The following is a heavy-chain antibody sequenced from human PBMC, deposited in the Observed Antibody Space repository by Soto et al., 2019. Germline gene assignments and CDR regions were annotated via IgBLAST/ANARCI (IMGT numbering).Heavy chain of an antibody. CDR2: IHYSGNT. V-gene: IGHV4-59*08. CDR1: GGSISTYY. Sequence: QVQLQESGPGLVKPSETLSLTCTVSGGSISTYYWSWIRQPPGKGLEWIGYIHYSGNTNDNPSLKSRVTISVDTSKNQFSLRLSSVTAADTAVYYCARHRYCTYGVCYEAGAFDIWGQGTMVTVSS. CDR3: ARHRYCTYGVCYEAGAFDI. D-gene: IGHD2-8*01. J-gene: IGHJ3*02.